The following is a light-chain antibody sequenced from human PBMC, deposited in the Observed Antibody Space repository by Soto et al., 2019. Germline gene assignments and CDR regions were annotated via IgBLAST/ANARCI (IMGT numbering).Light chain of an antibody. J-gene: IGKJ1*01. Sequence: EVVLTQSRATLSVSPVDRATLSCRASQYIGSAVAWYHQRSGQAPRLLIFDASIRVPTTPARFSGSVSGTEFTLTISSLESEDFAVYFCQQYGDRPRTFGQGTKVDI. V-gene: IGKV3-15*01. CDR3: QQYGDRPRT. CDR2: DAS. CDR1: QYIGSA.